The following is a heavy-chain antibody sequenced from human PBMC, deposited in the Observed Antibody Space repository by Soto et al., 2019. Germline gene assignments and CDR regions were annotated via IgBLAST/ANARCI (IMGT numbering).Heavy chain of an antibody. J-gene: IGHJ4*02. CDR3: ARGSPLHYGDDY. V-gene: IGHV4-34*01. D-gene: IGHD4-17*01. CDR2: INHSGST. CDR1: GGSFSGYY. Sequence: PGNLSLTCAVYGGSFSGYYWSWIRQPPGKVLEWIGEINHSGSTNYNPSLKSRVTISVDTSKNQFSLKLSSVTAADTAVYYCARGSPLHYGDDYWGQGTLLTVSS.